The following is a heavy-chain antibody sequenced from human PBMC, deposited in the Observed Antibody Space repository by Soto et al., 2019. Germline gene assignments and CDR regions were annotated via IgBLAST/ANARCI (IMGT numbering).Heavy chain of an antibody. CDR3: AKASSGYYQTFDY. CDR2: ISYDGSNK. V-gene: IGHV3-30*18. J-gene: IGHJ4*02. D-gene: IGHD3-22*01. Sequence: LRLSCAASGFTFSSYGMHWVRQAPGKGLEWVAVISYDGSNKYYADSVKGRFTISRDNSKNTLYLQMNSLRAEDTAVYYCAKASSGYYQTFDYWGQGTLVTVSS. CDR1: GFTFSSYG.